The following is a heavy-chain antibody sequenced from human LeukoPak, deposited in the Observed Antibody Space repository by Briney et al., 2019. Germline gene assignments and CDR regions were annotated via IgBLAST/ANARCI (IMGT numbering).Heavy chain of an antibody. D-gene: IGHD2-21*01. Sequence: GASVKVSCKASGGTFSSYAISWVRQAPGQGLEWMGWINPNSGGTNYAQKFQGRVTMTRDTSISTAYMELSRLRSDDTAVYYCARDLGVLLLSLGFDPWGQGTLVTVSS. CDR2: INPNSGGT. V-gene: IGHV1-2*02. CDR1: GGTFSSYA. J-gene: IGHJ5*02. CDR3: ARDLGVLLLSLGFDP.